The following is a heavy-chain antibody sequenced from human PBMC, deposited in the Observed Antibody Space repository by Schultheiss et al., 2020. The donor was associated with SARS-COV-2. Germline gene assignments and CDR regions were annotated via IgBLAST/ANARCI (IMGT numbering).Heavy chain of an antibody. CDR3: ARGVVRGPGWFDP. J-gene: IGHJ5*02. CDR1: GGTFSSYA. Sequence: SVKVSCKASGGTFSSYAISWVRQAPGQELEWMGGIIPIFGTANYAQKFQGRVTITADESTSTAYMELSSLRSEDTAVYYCARGVVRGPGWFDPWGQGTLVTVSS. CDR2: IIPIFGTA. D-gene: IGHD3-10*01. V-gene: IGHV1-69*13.